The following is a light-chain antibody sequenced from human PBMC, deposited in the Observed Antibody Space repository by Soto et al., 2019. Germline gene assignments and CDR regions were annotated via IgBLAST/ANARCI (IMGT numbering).Light chain of an antibody. V-gene: IGLV2-14*01. CDR3: CSYMRNSLYV. Sequence: QSALTQPASVSGSPGQSITIPCTGISSDLGDYNYVSWYQQHPGKAPKLMISAVSNRPSGVSDRFSGSKSGNTASLTISGLQAEDEADYYCSYMRNSLYVFGTGTKVTVL. CDR1: SSDLGDYNY. CDR2: AVS. J-gene: IGLJ1*01.